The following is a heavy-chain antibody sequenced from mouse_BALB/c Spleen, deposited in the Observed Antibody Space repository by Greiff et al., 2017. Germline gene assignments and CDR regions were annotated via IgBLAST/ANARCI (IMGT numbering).Heavy chain of an antibody. CDR3: ANDGHYAMDY. V-gene: IGHV1-80*01. J-gene: IGHJ4*01. D-gene: IGHD2-3*01. CDR1: GYAFSSYW. Sequence: QVQLQQSGAELVRPGSSVKISCKASGYAFSSYWMNWVKQRPGQGLEWIGQIYPGDGDTNYNGKFKGKATLTADKSSSTAYMQLSSLTSEDSAVYFCANDGHYAMDYWGQGTSVTVSS. CDR2: IYPGDGDT.